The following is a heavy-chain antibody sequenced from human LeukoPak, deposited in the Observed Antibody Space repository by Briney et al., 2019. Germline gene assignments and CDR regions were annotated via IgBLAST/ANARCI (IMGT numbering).Heavy chain of an antibody. CDR3: ARDADYGDYFDY. CDR2: ISGSGGTT. CDR1: GFTFSSYA. V-gene: IGHV3-23*01. D-gene: IGHD4-17*01. J-gene: IGHJ4*02. Sequence: GGSLRLSCAASGFTFSSYAMSWVRQAPGKGLEWVSAISGSGGTTYYADSVKGRFTISRDNSKNTLYLQMNSLRAEDTAVYYCARDADYGDYFDYWGQGTLVTVSS.